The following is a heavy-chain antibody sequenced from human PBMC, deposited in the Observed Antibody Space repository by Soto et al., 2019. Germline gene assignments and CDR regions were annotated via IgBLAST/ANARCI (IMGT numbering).Heavy chain of an antibody. D-gene: IGHD3-3*01. CDR2: INRSGST. Sequence: ETLSLTCTVYGGSFSGYYWSWIRQPPGKGLEWIGEINRSGSTNYNPSLKSRVTISVDTSKNQFSLKLSSVTAADTAVYYCARTVGFWSGYFPNWFDPWGQGTLVIVSS. CDR3: ARTVGFWSGYFPNWFDP. J-gene: IGHJ5*02. V-gene: IGHV4-34*01. CDR1: GGSFSGYY.